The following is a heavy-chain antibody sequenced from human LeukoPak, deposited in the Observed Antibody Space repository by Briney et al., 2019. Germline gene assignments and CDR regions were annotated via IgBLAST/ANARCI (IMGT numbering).Heavy chain of an antibody. CDR3: ARGSHIGAAGILDN. D-gene: IGHD6-13*01. CDR1: GFTFSSYA. Sequence: GGSLRLSCAASGFTFSSYAMTWVRQAPGKGLEWVSSVSVNTINTYYADSVKGRCTISRDNSKNTLYLQMSSLRAEDTAMYYCARGSHIGAAGILDNWGQGTLVTVSS. J-gene: IGHJ4*02. V-gene: IGHV3-23*01. CDR2: VSVNTINT.